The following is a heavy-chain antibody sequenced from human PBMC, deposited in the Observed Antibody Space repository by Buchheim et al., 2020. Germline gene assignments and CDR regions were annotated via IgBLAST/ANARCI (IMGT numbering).Heavy chain of an antibody. CDR3: AGFWSYGYNWFDP. D-gene: IGHD1-26*01. CDR1: GGSFSGYY. J-gene: IGHJ5*02. V-gene: IGHV4-34*01. Sequence: QVQLQQWGAGLLKPSETLSLTCAVYGGSFSGYYWSWIRQPPGKGLEWIGSIYYSGSTYYNPSLKSRLTMSVDPSKNPFSLQLSSVTAADTAVYYCAGFWSYGYNWFDPWGQGTL. CDR2: IYYSGST.